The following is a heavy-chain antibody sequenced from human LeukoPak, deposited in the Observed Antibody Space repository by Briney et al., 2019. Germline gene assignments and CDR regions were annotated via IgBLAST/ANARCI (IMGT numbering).Heavy chain of an antibody. Sequence: SETLSLTCTVSGGSISSYYWSWIRQPPGKGLEWIGYIYYSGSTNYNPSLKSRVTISVDTSKNQFSLKLSSVTAADTAVYYCARPMYGDSGWFDPWGQGTLVTVSS. CDR1: GGSISSYY. J-gene: IGHJ5*02. V-gene: IGHV4-59*01. CDR3: ARPMYGDSGWFDP. D-gene: IGHD4-17*01. CDR2: IYYSGST.